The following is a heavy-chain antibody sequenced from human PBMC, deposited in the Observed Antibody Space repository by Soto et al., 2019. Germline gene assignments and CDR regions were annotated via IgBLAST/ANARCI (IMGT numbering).Heavy chain of an antibody. J-gene: IGHJ4*02. CDR2: INPNSGGT. CDR1: GYTFTGYY. Sequence: ASVKVSCKASGYTFTGYYMHWVRQAPGQGLEWMGWINPNSGGTNYAQKFQGRVTMTRDTSISTAYMELSRLRSDDTAVYYCARATTVTRHYYFDYCGQGTLVIVSS. CDR3: ARATTVTRHYYFDY. V-gene: IGHV1-2*02. D-gene: IGHD4-17*01.